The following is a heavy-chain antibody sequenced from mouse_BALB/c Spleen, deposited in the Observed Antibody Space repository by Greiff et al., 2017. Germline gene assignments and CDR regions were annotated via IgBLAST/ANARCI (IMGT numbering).Heavy chain of an antibody. Sequence: QVQLQQPGAELVKPGASVKLSCKASGYTFTSYWMHWVKQRPGQGLEWIGEINPSNGRTNYNEKFKSKATLTVDKSSSTAYMQLSSLTSEDSAVYYCASFLPYYGSSDVWGAGTTVTVSS. CDR1: GYTFTSYW. J-gene: IGHJ1*01. CDR3: ASFLPYYGSSDV. CDR2: INPSNGRT. V-gene: IGHV1S81*02. D-gene: IGHD1-1*01.